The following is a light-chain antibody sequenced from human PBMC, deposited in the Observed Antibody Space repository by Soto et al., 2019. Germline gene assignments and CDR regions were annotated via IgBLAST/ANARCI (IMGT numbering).Light chain of an antibody. V-gene: IGKV1-5*01. CDR3: QQYNNFPGT. Sequence: DIQMTQSPSTLSASVGDRITITCRASQSVSVWVAWYQQKPGKAPKVVIYDASSLESGVPSRFAGSRSGTEFTLTINSLQPDDSATYYCQQYNNFPGTFGQGTKVDIK. J-gene: IGKJ1*01. CDR2: DAS. CDR1: QSVSVW.